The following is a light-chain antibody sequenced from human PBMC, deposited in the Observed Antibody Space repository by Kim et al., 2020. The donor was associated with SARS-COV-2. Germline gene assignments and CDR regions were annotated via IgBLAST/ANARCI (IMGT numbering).Light chain of an antibody. V-gene: IGKV4-1*01. CDR3: QQYHTGPIT. J-gene: IGKJ5*01. CDR2: WAS. CDR1: QSLFSWYTNKQY. Sequence: DIVMTQSPDSLAVSLGERATINCKSSQSLFSWYTNKQYLAWFQHKPGQPPKLLIFWASTRDSGVPDRFSGSGSGTNFTLTITSLQAEDVAVYYCQQYHTGPITFGQGTRLEIK.